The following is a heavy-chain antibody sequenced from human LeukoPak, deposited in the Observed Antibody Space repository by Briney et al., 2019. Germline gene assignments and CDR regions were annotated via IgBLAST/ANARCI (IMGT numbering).Heavy chain of an antibody. CDR1: GGSISSGSYY. D-gene: IGHD6-19*01. J-gene: IGHJ4*02. V-gene: IGHV4-61*02. CDR3: ARDYSSDWYGPDY. Sequence: SETLSLTCTVSGGSISSGSYYWSWIRQPAGEGLEWIGRIYTSGSTNYNSSLKSRVTISVDTSKNQFSLKLSSVTAADTAVYYCARDYSSDWYGPDYWGQGTLVTVSS. CDR2: IYTSGST.